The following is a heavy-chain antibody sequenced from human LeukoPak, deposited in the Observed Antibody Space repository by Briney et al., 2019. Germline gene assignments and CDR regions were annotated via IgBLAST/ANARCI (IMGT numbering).Heavy chain of an antibody. CDR1: GFTFSSYA. V-gene: IGHV3-13*01. Sequence: GGSLRLSCAASGFTFSSYAMSWVRQATGKGLEWVSAIGTAGDTYYPGSVKGRFTISRENAKNSLYPQMNSLRAGDTAVYYCARGMGSSWPSFDYWGQRTLVTVSS. CDR3: ARGMGSSWPSFDY. CDR2: IGTAGDT. D-gene: IGHD6-13*01. J-gene: IGHJ4*02.